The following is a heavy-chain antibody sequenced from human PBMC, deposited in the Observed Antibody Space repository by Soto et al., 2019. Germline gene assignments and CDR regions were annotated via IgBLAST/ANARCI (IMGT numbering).Heavy chain of an antibody. D-gene: IGHD4-17*01. CDR3: ARGSGYGDWNFDY. CDR1: GGSFIGYY. Sequence: SVTLSRTCAVYGGSFIGYYWRWIRQPPGKGLEWIGEINHSGSTNYNPSLKRRVTISVDTSKNQFSLKLSSVTAADTAVYYCARGSGYGDWNFDYWGQGTLVTVSS. J-gene: IGHJ4*02. CDR2: INHSGST. V-gene: IGHV4-34*01.